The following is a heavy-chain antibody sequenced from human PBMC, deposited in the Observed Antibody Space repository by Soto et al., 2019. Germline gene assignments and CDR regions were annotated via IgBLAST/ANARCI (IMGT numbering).Heavy chain of an antibody. CDR3: AREDLSSSSGYDY. J-gene: IGHJ4*02. Sequence: ASVKVSCKASGYTFSAYYLHWVRQAPGQGLEWMGWINPTTGGTHYAQKFQGWVSMTRDTSISTAYMEVSRLRSDGTAVYYCAREDLSSSSGYDYWGQGTLVTVSS. V-gene: IGHV1-2*04. CDR1: GYTFSAYY. D-gene: IGHD6-6*01. CDR2: INPTTGGT.